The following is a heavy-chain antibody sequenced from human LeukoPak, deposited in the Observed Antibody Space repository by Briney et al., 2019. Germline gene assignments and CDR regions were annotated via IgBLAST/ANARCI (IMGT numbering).Heavy chain of an antibody. CDR2: IFYSGNT. CDR3: ARLFDS. Sequence: SETLSLTCTVSGGSISGRTYYWRWVRKPPGKGLEWIGKIFYSGNTYYSPSLQSRVTMSADTSKNQFSLRLSSVTAADTALYYCARLFDSWGQGIQVTVSS. J-gene: IGHJ4*02. V-gene: IGHV4-39*01. CDR1: GGSISGRTYY.